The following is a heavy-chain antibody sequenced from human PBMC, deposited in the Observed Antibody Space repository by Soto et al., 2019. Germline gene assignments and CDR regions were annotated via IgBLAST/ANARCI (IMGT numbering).Heavy chain of an antibody. D-gene: IGHD3-22*01. CDR3: ARALGYYDSSGLHYYYYGMDV. V-gene: IGHV1-2*04. Sequence: GASVKVSCKASGYTFTGYYMHWVRQAPGQGLEWMGWINPNSGGTNYAQKFQGWVTMTRDTSISTAYMELSRLRSDDTAVYYCARALGYYDSSGLHYYYYGMDVWGQGTTVTVSS. CDR1: GYTFTGYY. CDR2: INPNSGGT. J-gene: IGHJ6*02.